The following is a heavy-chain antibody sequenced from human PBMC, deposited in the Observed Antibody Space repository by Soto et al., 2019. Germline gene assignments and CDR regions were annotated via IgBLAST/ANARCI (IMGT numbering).Heavy chain of an antibody. Sequence: QVQLQESGPGLVKPSGTLSLTCAVSGGSISSSKWWSWVRQPPGKGLEWIGEIYHSGSTNYNPSLKGRVTRSVDKSKNQFSLKLSSVTAADTAVYYCARATAMAPFDYWGQGTLVTVSS. CDR1: GGSISSSKW. CDR3: ARATAMAPFDY. CDR2: IYHSGST. D-gene: IGHD5-18*01. V-gene: IGHV4-4*02. J-gene: IGHJ4*02.